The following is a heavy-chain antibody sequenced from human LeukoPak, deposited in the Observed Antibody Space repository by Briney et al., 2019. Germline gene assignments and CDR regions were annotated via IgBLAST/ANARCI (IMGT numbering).Heavy chain of an antibody. V-gene: IGHV3-7*01. CDR2: IKQDGSGK. Sequence: GGSLRLSCAASGFTFSSYWMSWVRQAPGKGLERVANIKQDGSGKYYVDSVKGRFTISRDNAKNSLYLQMNSLRAEDTAVYYCASYDSHGVWTYNFDYWGQGTLVTVSS. CDR1: GFTFSSYW. D-gene: IGHD3/OR15-3a*01. J-gene: IGHJ4*02. CDR3: ASYDSHGVWTYNFDY.